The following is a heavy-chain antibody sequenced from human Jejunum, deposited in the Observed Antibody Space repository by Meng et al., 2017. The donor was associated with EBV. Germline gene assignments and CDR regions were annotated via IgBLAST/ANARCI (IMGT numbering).Heavy chain of an antibody. D-gene: IGHD2-8*02. Sequence: QAQVQQWGAGPLRPSETLSLTCAVYGWSFSDYYWSWIRQPPGKGLEWIGEIDHSGRTNYNPSLKSRVTLSLLTSKDHFSLRLSSVTAADTAVYYCATFNCTVGTCSFNSWGQGTLVTVSS. CDR1: GWSFSDYY. CDR2: IDHSGRT. J-gene: IGHJ4*02. V-gene: IGHV4-34*01. CDR3: ATFNCTVGTCSFNS.